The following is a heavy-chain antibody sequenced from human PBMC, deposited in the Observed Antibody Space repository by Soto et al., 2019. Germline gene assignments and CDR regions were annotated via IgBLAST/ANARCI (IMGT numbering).Heavy chain of an antibody. CDR1: GGSISSYY. J-gene: IGHJ4*02. Sequence: PSATLSLTCTVSGGSISSYYWSWIRQPPGKGLEWIGYIYYSGSTNYNPSLKSRVTISVDTSKNQFSLKLSSVTAADTAVYYCARVHGDYALDYWGQGTLVTVSS. CDR3: ARVHGDYALDY. D-gene: IGHD4-17*01. CDR2: IYYSGST. V-gene: IGHV4-59*01.